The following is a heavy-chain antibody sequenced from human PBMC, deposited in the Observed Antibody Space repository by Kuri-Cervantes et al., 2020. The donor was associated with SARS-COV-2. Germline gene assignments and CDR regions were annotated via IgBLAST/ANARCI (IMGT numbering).Heavy chain of an antibody. D-gene: IGHD4-17*01. Sequence: GESLKISCAASGFTFSSYGMHWVRQAPGKGLEWVAFIRYDGGNKYYADSVKGRFTISRDNSKNTLYLQMNSLRAEDTAVYYCAKDEGGDGSIGYWGQGTLVTVSS. V-gene: IGHV3-30*02. CDR3: AKDEGGDGSIGY. CDR2: IRYDGGNK. CDR1: GFTFSSYG. J-gene: IGHJ4*02.